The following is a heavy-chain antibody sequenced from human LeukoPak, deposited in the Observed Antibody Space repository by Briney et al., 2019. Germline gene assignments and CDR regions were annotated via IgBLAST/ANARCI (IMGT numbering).Heavy chain of an antibody. CDR2: IKQDGSEK. D-gene: IGHD6-13*01. CDR3: ASICYCHYSSSWYGDDAFDI. V-gene: IGHV3-7*01. Sequence: GGSLRLSCAASGFTFSSYWMSWVRQAPGKGLEWVANIKQDGSEKYYVDSVKGRFTISRDNAKNSLYLQMNSLRAEDTAVYYCASICYCHYSSSWYGDDAFDIWGQGTMVTVSS. J-gene: IGHJ3*02. CDR1: GFTFSSYW.